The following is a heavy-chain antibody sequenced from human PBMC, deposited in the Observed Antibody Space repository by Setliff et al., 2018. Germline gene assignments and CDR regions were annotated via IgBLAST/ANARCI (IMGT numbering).Heavy chain of an antibody. J-gene: IGHJ4*02. CDR1: GFGFTSYG. Sequence: VASVKVSCKTSGFGFTSYGISWVRQAPGQGLEWMGWISPYNGDTGYTQKFQDRVTMTTDISTSTAFMELRSLTSDDTAIYYCARDTYNPNWYGARSFEYLGQGTLVTVSS. CDR2: ISPYNGDT. V-gene: IGHV1-18*01. CDR3: ARDTYNPNWYGARSFEY. D-gene: IGHD1-1*01.